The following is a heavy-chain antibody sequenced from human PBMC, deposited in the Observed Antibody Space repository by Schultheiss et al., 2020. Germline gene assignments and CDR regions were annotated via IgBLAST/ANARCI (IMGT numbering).Heavy chain of an antibody. CDR3: ARASGGTIYSDY. V-gene: IGHV4-39*07. D-gene: IGHD3-9*01. Sequence: SETLSLTCTVSGGSISSSSYYWGWIRQPPGKGLEWIGSIYYSGSTYYNPSLKSRVTISVDTSKNQFSLKLSSVTAADTAVYYCARASGGTIYSDYWGQGTLVTVSS. J-gene: IGHJ4*02. CDR1: GGSISSSSYY. CDR2: IYYSGST.